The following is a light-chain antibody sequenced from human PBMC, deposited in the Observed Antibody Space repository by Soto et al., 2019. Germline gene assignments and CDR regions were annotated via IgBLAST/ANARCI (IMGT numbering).Light chain of an antibody. J-gene: IGLJ3*02. CDR3: SSYAASNNFYFV. CDR1: SSDVGGYNY. CDR2: EVT. V-gene: IGLV2-8*01. Sequence: QSALTQPPSASGSPGQSVTISCTGTSSDVGGYNYVPWYQQYPGRAPKLMIYEVTKRPSGVPDRFSGSKSGNTASLTVSGLQAEDEADYYCSSYAASNNFYFVFGGGTQLTVL.